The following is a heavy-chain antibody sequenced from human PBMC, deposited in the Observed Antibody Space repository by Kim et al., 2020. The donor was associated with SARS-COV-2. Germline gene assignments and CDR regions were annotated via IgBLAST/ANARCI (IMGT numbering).Heavy chain of an antibody. Sequence: YNPSLKSRVTISVDTSKNQFSLKLSSVTAADTAVYYCARGGRMVRGVMVYWGQGTLVTVSS. CDR3: ARGGRMVRGVMVY. J-gene: IGHJ4*02. V-gene: IGHV4-34*01. D-gene: IGHD3-10*01.